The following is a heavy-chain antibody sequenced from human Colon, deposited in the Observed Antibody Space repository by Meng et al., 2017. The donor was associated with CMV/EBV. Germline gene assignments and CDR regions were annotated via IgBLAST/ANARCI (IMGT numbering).Heavy chain of an antibody. D-gene: IGHD3-22*01. Sequence: GESLKISCAASGFPFSNFAMTWVRQAPGKGLEWVSTISGTAGGTYFADAVKGRFTISRDNSKNTLYLQMNSLRAEDTAVYYCAKDQAGYYDSSGRDYWGQGTLVTVSS. CDR1: GFPFSNFA. V-gene: IGHV3-23*01. CDR3: AKDQAGYYDSSGRDY. CDR2: ISGTAGGT. J-gene: IGHJ4*02.